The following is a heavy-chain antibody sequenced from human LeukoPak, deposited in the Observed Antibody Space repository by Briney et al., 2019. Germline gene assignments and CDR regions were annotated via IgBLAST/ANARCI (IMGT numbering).Heavy chain of an antibody. CDR3: ARDRDGLGYYDFWSGYPPPYMDV. J-gene: IGHJ6*03. V-gene: IGHV3-7*01. CDR2: IKQDGSEK. D-gene: IGHD3-3*01. CDR1: GFTFSSYW. Sequence: GGSLRLSCAASGFTFSSYWMSWVRQAPGKGLEWVANIKQDGSEKYYVDSVKGRFTISRDNAKNSLYLQMNSLRAEDTAVYYCARDRDGLGYYDFWSGYPPPYMDVWGKGTTVTVSS.